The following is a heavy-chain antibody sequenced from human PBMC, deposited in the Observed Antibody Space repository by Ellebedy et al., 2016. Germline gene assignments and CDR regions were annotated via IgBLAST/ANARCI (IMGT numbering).Heavy chain of an antibody. CDR3: VKDLGYSSGWYNWFDP. CDR2: ISSNGGST. J-gene: IGHJ5*02. V-gene: IGHV3-64D*09. CDR1: GFTFSSYA. Sequence: GGSLRLSCSASGFTFSSYAMHWVRQAPGKGLEYVSAISSNGGSTYYADSVKGRFTISRDNSKNTLYLQRSSLRAEETAVYYCVKDLGYSSGWYNWFDPWGQGTLVTVSS. D-gene: IGHD6-19*01.